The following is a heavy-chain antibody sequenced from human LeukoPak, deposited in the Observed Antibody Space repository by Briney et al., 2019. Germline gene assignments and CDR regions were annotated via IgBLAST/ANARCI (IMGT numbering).Heavy chain of an antibody. V-gene: IGHV3-11*04. Sequence: GGSLRLSCAASGFTFSDYYMSWIRQAPGKGLEWVSYISSSGSTIYYADSVKGRFTISRDNAKKSLYLQMNSLRAEDTAVYYCARDGRSYDSSGYYSDWGQGTLVTVSS. CDR2: ISSSGSTI. CDR3: ARDGRSYDSSGYYSD. J-gene: IGHJ4*02. D-gene: IGHD3-22*01. CDR1: GFTFSDYY.